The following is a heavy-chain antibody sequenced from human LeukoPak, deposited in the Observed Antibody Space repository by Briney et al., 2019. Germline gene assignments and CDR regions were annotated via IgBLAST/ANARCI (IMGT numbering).Heavy chain of an antibody. Sequence: PSETLSLTCTVSGGSISSYYWSWIRQPPGQGLEWIGYIYYCASTNYTPSLKSRVNISVDTSQNQFSLKLSSVTAADTAVYYCARIITYYDFSCWFDPWGQGTLVTVSS. CDR2: IYYCAST. D-gene: IGHD3-3*01. V-gene: IGHV4-59*08. J-gene: IGHJ5*02. CDR3: ARIITYYDFSCWFDP. CDR1: GGSISSYY.